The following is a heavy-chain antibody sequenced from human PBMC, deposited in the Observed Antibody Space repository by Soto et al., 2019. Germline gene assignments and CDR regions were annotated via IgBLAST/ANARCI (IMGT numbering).Heavy chain of an antibody. J-gene: IGHJ3*02. Sequence: PSQTLSLTCAISGDSVSSISTAWNWIRQSPSRGLEWLGRTYYRSKWFNDYAISVKSRITITPDTSKNQFSLQLNSVTPEDTAVYYCESPSGGSDAFDIWGQGTMVTVSS. V-gene: IGHV6-1*01. CDR3: ESPSGGSDAFDI. CDR1: GDSVSSISTA. D-gene: IGHD2-15*01. CDR2: TYYRSKWFN.